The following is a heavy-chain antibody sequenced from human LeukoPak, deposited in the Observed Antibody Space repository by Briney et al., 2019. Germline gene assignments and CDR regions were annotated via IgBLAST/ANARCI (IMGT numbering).Heavy chain of an antibody. Sequence: NPSETLSLTCTVSGGSISSYYWSWIRQPPGEGLEWIGYIYTSGSTNYNPSLKSRVTISVDTSKNQFSLKLSSVTAADTAVYYCARLEYSSSYYFDYWGQGTLVTVSS. CDR1: GGSISSYY. CDR2: IYTSGST. CDR3: ARLEYSSSYYFDY. J-gene: IGHJ4*02. D-gene: IGHD6-6*01. V-gene: IGHV4-4*09.